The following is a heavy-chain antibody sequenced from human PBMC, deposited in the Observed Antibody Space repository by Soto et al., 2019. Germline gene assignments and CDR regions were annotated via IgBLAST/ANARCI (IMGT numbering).Heavy chain of an antibody. Sequence: QVQLQQWGAGLLKPSETLSLTCAVYGGSFSGYYWSWIRQPPGKGLEWIGEINHSGSTNYNPSLKSRVTISVDTSKTQFSLKLSSVTAADTAVYYCAGEAPYCSSTSCYYYGMDVWGQGTTVTVSS. CDR1: GGSFSGYY. V-gene: IGHV4-34*01. CDR2: INHSGST. J-gene: IGHJ6*02. D-gene: IGHD2-2*01. CDR3: AGEAPYCSSTSCYYYGMDV.